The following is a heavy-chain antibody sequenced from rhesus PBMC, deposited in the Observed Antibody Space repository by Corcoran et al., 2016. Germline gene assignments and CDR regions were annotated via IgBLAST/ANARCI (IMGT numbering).Heavy chain of an antibody. CDR1: GGSISSSNW. D-gene: IGHD6-25*01. J-gene: IGHJ4*01. CDR2: IYGSGGST. CDR3: ARAPGMAAATQY. Sequence: QVQLQESGPAVVKPSETLSLTCAVSGGSISSSNWWSWIRQSPGKGLEWIGGIYGSGGSTEYNPSLKSRVTISKDTSKNQSSLKRSSVTAADTAVYYCARAPGMAAATQYWGQGVLVTVSS. V-gene: IGHV4-93*01.